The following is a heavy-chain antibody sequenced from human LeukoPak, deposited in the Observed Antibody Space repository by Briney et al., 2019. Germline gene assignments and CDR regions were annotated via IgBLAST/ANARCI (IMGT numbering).Heavy chain of an antibody. CDR2: IYCSGST. Sequence: PSETLSLICAVSGGSISSTSYYWAWIRQPPGTGLEWIGTIYCSGSTYHNPSLKSRVTMSVDTSRNQFSLKLSSVDAADTAVYYCAKAGVRYFDSSGLYAFDFWGQGTTVTVSS. CDR3: AKAGVRYFDSSGLYAFDF. V-gene: IGHV4-39*01. J-gene: IGHJ3*01. CDR1: GGSISSTSYY. D-gene: IGHD3-22*01.